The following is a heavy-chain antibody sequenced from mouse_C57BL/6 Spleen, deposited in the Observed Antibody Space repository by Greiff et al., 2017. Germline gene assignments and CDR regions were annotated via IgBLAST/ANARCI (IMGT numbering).Heavy chain of an antibody. D-gene: IGHD1-1*01. V-gene: IGHV14-1*01. Sequence: EVMLVESGAELVRPGASVKLSCTASGFNIKDYYMHWVKQRPEQGLEWIGRIDPEDGDTEYAPKFQGKATMTADTSSNTAYLQLSSLTSEDTAVYYCTRADYGSSYSFWDYWGQGTTLTVSS. CDR1: GFNIKDYY. CDR3: TRADYGSSYSFWDY. J-gene: IGHJ2*01. CDR2: IDPEDGDT.